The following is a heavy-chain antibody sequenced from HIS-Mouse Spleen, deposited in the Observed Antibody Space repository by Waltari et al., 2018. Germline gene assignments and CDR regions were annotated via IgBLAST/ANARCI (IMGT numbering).Heavy chain of an antibody. Sequence: EVQLVESGGGLVQPGGSLRLSCAASGFTFSSYWMSWVRQAPGKGLEWVANIKQDGSEKYYVDSVKGRFTISRDNAKNSLYLQMNSLRAEDTAVYYCARAPGHRLWLHYYYYGMDVWGQGTTVTVSS. CDR3: ARAPGHRLWLHYYYYGMDV. V-gene: IGHV3-7*01. CDR2: IKQDGSEK. CDR1: GFTFSSYW. J-gene: IGHJ6*02. D-gene: IGHD5-18*01.